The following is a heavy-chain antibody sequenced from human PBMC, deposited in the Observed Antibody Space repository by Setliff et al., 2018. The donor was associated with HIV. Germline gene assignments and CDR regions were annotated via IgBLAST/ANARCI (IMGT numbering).Heavy chain of an antibody. Sequence: SETLSLTCTVSGGSFTSRSYYWGWIRQPPGKGLEWIGSIFYSGITYYNPSLRSRVTISVDTSKDQFSLNLTSVTAADTAVYYCARSKTFYDFWGGYYTHGAFKIWGLGTMVTVS. CDR1: GGSFTSRSYY. J-gene: IGHJ3*02. CDR3: ARSKTFYDFWGGYYTHGAFKI. D-gene: IGHD3-3*01. CDR2: IFYSGIT. V-gene: IGHV4-39*01.